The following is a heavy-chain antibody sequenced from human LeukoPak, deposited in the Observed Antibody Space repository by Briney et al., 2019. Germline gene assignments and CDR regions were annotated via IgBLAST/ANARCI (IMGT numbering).Heavy chain of an antibody. V-gene: IGHV4-4*02. CDR1: GDSISSINW. D-gene: IGHD4/OR15-4a*01. CDR3: ARGCLVVAPLDL. Sequence: SETLSLTCAVSGDSISSINWCNWVRQPPGKGLEWIGEISHSGNTNYSPSLKSRVTISVDKSKNQFSLNLTSVTAADTAVYYCARGCLVVAPLDLWGRGTLVSVSS. J-gene: IGHJ2*01. CDR2: ISHSGNT.